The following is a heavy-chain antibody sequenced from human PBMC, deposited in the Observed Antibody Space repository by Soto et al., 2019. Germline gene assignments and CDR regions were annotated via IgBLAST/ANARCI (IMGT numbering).Heavy chain of an antibody. CDR3: AKERHDSSSSPYYFDY. D-gene: IGHD6-6*01. Sequence: PGGSLRLSCAASGFTFFAYAMTRVRQAPGRGLEWVSAISGSGGSTYYADSVQGRFTISRDNSKNTLYLQMNSLRAEDTAVYYCAKERHDSSSSPYYFDYWGQGTLVTVSS. V-gene: IGHV3-23*01. CDR2: ISGSGGST. CDR1: GFTFFAYA. J-gene: IGHJ4*02.